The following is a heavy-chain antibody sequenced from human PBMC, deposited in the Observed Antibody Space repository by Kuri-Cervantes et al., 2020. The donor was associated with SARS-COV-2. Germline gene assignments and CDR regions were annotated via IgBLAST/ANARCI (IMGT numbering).Heavy chain of an antibody. CDR2: ISAYNGNT. V-gene: IGHV1-18*01. Sequence: ASVKVSCKASGYTFTSYGISWVRQAPGQGLEWMGWISAYNGNTDYAQKFQGRVTMTRDTSTSTVYMELSSLRSEDTAVYYCARDFSGGQLLSGWSRQTYYYYYYMDVWGKGTTVTVSS. D-gene: IGHD2-2*01. J-gene: IGHJ6*03. CDR1: GYTFTSYG. CDR3: ARDFSGGQLLSGWSRQTYYYYYYMDV.